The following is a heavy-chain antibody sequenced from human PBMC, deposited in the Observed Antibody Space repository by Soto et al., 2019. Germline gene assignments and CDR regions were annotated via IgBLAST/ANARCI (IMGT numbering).Heavy chain of an antibody. Sequence: QVQLVQSGAEVKKPGSSVKVSCKASGGTFSSYAISWVRQAPGQGLEWMGGIIPIFGTANYAPKFQGRVTITADESTSTAYMELSSLRSEDTAVYYCARAVGADGYNSYYYYGMDVWGQGTTVTVSS. V-gene: IGHV1-69*01. J-gene: IGHJ6*02. D-gene: IGHD5-12*01. CDR2: IIPIFGTA. CDR1: GGTFSSYA. CDR3: ARAVGADGYNSYYYYGMDV.